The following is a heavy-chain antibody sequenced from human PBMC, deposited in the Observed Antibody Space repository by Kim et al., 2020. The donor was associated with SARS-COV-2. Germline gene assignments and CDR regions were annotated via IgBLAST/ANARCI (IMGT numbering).Heavy chain of an antibody. V-gene: IGHV4-59*01. CDR3: ARASYFDWPGDFDL. J-gene: IGHJ2*01. CDR2: IYYSGST. D-gene: IGHD3-9*01. Sequence: SETLSLTCTVSGGSISSYYWSWIRQPPGKGLEWIGYIYYSGSTNYNPSLKSRVTISVDTSKNQFSLKLSSVTAADTAVYSCARASYFDWPGDFDLWGRGTLVTVSS. CDR1: GGSISSYY.